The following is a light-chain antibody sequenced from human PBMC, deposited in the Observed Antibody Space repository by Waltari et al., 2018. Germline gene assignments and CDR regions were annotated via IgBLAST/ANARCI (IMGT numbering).Light chain of an antibody. CDR1: SSDVGGYHY. CDR2: DVT. V-gene: IGLV2-14*01. J-gene: IGLJ2*01. Sequence: QSALTQPASVSGSPGQSITISCPGTSSDVGGYHYFSWYQQYPGKAPIFIIYDVTHRPSGVSNRFSGSKSGNTASLTISGLQPEDEADYYCSSYTSTSTLVFGGGTKLTVL. CDR3: SSYTSTSTLV.